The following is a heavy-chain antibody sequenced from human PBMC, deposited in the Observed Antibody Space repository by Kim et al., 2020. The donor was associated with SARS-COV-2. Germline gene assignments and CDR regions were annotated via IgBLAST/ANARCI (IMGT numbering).Heavy chain of an antibody. Sequence: SETLSLTCTVSGGSVSSGSYYWSWIRQPPGKGLEWIGYIYYSGSTNYNPSLKSRVTISVDTSKNQFSLKLSSVTAADTAVYYCAREGDYHNSIDPWGQGTLVTVSS. CDR3: AREGDYHNSIDP. CDR2: IYYSGST. CDR1: GGSVSSGSYY. V-gene: IGHV4-61*01. J-gene: IGHJ5*02. D-gene: IGHD4-17*01.